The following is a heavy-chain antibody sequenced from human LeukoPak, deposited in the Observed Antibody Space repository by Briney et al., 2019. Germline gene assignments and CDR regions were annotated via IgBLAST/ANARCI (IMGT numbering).Heavy chain of an antibody. Sequence: PGGSLRLSCAASGFTFSSYGMHWVRQAPGKGLEWVAVISYDGSIKYSADSVKGRFTISRDNSKNTLYLQMNSLRAEDTAVYYCAKERRRENYFDYWGQGTLVTVSS. CDR2: ISYDGSIK. V-gene: IGHV3-30*18. J-gene: IGHJ4*02. CDR3: AKERRRENYFDY. CDR1: GFTFSSYG.